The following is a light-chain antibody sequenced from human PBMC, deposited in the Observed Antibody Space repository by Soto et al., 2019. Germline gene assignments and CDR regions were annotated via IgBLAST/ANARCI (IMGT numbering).Light chain of an antibody. Sequence: DIQMTQSPSSLSASVGDRVTITCRASQTISSYLNWYQQKPGKAPKLLIYAASSLQSGVTSRFSGSGSATDFTLTISTLQPEDFATYCCQQSHSIPYTFGQGTKLEIK. CDR3: QQSHSIPYT. CDR1: QTISSY. V-gene: IGKV1-39*01. CDR2: AAS. J-gene: IGKJ2*01.